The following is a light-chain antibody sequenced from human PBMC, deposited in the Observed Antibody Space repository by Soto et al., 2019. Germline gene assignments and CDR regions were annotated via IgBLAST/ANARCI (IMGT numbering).Light chain of an antibody. J-gene: IGLJ1*01. CDR1: RSDVGAYNY. CDR2: DVS. Sequence: QSVLTQPDSVSGSPGQSITISCTGTRSDVGAYNYDSWYQQYPGEAPKVIIYDVSHRPAGVSNRFSGSKSGNTASLTISGLQTQDEADYYCSSYTSATTYVFGTGTKVTV. CDR3: SSYTSATTYV. V-gene: IGLV2-14*01.